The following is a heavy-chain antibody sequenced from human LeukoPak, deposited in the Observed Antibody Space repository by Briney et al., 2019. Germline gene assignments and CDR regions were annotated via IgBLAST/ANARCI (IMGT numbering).Heavy chain of an antibody. Sequence: PGGSLRLSCAASGFTVSRDYMSWVRQAPGRGLEWVSTIYRDVGTYHADSVKGRFTISRDDSKNTVYLQLNSVTPEDTAVYYCGRDPGHPNGVGVWGHGTTVTISS. D-gene: IGHD3-10*01. CDR1: GFTVSRDY. J-gene: IGHJ6*02. CDR3: GRDPGHPNGVGV. V-gene: IGHV3-66*02. CDR2: IYRDVGT.